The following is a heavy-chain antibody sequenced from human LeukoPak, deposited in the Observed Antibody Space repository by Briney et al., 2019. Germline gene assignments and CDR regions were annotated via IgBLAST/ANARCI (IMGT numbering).Heavy chain of an antibody. CDR2: IYPGDADT. D-gene: IGHD6-13*01. CDR3: ARRAAAGTRYYYYYGMDV. J-gene: IGHJ6*02. Sequence: GESLKISWKRSGYSFTSYWIGWVRQMPGKGLEWMGIIYPGDADTRYRPSFQGQVTISAENSISTAYLQWSSLKASDTAMYYCARRAAAGTRYYYYYGMDVWGQGTTVTVSS. V-gene: IGHV5-51*01. CDR1: GYSFTSYW.